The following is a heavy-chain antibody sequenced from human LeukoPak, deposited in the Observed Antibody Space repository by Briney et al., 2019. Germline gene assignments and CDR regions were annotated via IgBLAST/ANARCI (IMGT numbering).Heavy chain of an antibody. D-gene: IGHD2-15*01. J-gene: IGHJ4*02. Sequence: ASVKVSCKASGYTFTSYGISWVRQAPGQGLEWMGWNSAYNGNTNYAQKLQGRVTMTTDTSTSTAYMELRSLRSDDTAVYYCATGVVVAATRVKNYFDYWGQGTLVTVSS. CDR3: ATGVVVAATRVKNYFDY. CDR1: GYTFTSYG. V-gene: IGHV1-18*01. CDR2: NSAYNGNT.